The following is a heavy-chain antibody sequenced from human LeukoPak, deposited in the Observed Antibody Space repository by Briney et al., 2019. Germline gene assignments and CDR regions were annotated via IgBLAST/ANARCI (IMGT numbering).Heavy chain of an antibody. Sequence: PSESLSLTCAASGGSISSGGYSWSWIRQPPGKGLEWIGYIYHSGSTYYNPSLKSRITISVDKTKNQFSLKLSSVTAADTAVYYCARAPEYYYDSSGYADDAFDIWGQGTMVTVSS. D-gene: IGHD3-22*01. CDR3: ARAPEYYYDSSGYADDAFDI. J-gene: IGHJ3*02. CDR2: IYHSGST. V-gene: IGHV4-30-2*01. CDR1: GGSISSGGYS.